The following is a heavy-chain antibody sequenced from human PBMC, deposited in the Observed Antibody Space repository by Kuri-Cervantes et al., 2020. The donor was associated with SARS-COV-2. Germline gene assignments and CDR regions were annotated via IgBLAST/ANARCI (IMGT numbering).Heavy chain of an antibody. D-gene: IGHD6-19*01. J-gene: IGHJ3*02. Sequence: GESQKISCAASGFPFSDSYINDIRQAAGRGLGWVGFIRSKAYGGTTEYAASVKGRFTISRDDSKSIAYLQMNSLKTEDTAMFYCTRVAVAGFAFDIWGQGTMVTVSS. CDR1: GFPFSDSY. V-gene: IGHV3-49*03. CDR3: TRVAVAGFAFDI. CDR2: IRSKAYGGTT.